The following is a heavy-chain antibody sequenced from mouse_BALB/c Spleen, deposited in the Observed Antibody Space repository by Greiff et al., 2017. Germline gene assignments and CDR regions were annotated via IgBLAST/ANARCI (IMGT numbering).Heavy chain of an antibody. CDR2: IDPENGNT. J-gene: IGHJ4*01. V-gene: IGHV14-1*02. Sequence: EVQLQESGAELVRPGALVKLSCKASGFNIKDYYMHWVKQRPEQGLEWIGWIDPENGNTIYDPKFQGKASITADTSSNTAYLQLSSLTSEDTAVYYCARGGFYGSSENRSYYYAMDYWGQGTSVTVSS. CDR3: ARGGFYGSSENRSYYYAMDY. CDR1: GFNIKDYY. D-gene: IGHD1-1*01.